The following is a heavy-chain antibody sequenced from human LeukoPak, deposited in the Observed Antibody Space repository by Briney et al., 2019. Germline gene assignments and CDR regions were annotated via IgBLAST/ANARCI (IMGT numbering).Heavy chain of an antibody. D-gene: IGHD3-22*01. J-gene: IGHJ4*02. V-gene: IGHV4-4*07. CDR2: IYTSGST. CDR1: GGXISSYY. CDR3: ARGGGSYYYDSSGYSLDY. Sequence: SETLSLTCTVSGGXISSYYCSWIRQPAGKGLKWIGRIYTSGSTNYNPSLKSRVTMSVDTSKNQFSLKLSSVTAADTAVYYCARGGGSYYYDSSGYSLDYWGQGTLVTVSS.